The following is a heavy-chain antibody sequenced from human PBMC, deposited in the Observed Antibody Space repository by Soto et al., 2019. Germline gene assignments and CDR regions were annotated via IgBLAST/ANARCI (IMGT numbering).Heavy chain of an antibody. CDR2: IYPGDSDT. CDR3: ARHGSGYSYYDY. CDR1: GYSFTSYW. D-gene: IGHD5-18*01. Sequence: GESLKTSCQGSGYSFTSYWIGWVRPMPWKGLKWMGIIYPGDSDTRYSPSFQDQVTISADKFISTDYLQWSSLKASDTAMYYCARHGSGYSYYDYWGQGTLVTVSS. V-gene: IGHV5-51*01. J-gene: IGHJ4*02.